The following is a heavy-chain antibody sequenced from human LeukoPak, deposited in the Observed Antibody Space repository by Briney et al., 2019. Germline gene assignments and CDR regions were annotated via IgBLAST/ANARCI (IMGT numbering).Heavy chain of an antibody. CDR1: GGTFSSYA. J-gene: IGHJ6*03. Sequence: GASVKVSCEASGGTFSSYAISWVRQAPGQGLEWMGGIIPIFGTANYAQKFQGRVTITADESTSTAYMELSSLRSEDTAVYYCARVNSNYLLYYMDVWGKGTTVTVSS. CDR2: IIPIFGTA. CDR3: ARVNSNYLLYYMDV. D-gene: IGHD4-11*01. V-gene: IGHV1-69*13.